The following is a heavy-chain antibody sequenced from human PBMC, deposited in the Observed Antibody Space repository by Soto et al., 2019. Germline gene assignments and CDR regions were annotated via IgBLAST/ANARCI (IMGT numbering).Heavy chain of an antibody. CDR2: ITGAGGST. CDR1: GFTFINYG. D-gene: IGHD4-4*01. V-gene: IGHV3-23*01. CDR3: AKGHSDSFGNYDYFGMDV. Sequence: LLLESGGGLVQPGGSLRLSCAASGFTFINYGMSWVRQAPGKGLEWIGAITGAGGSTYNAESVKGRFTISRDNSKKTVYLQLDSLRVEDTAVYCCAKGHSDSFGNYDYFGMDVWGQGTTVTVSS. J-gene: IGHJ6*02.